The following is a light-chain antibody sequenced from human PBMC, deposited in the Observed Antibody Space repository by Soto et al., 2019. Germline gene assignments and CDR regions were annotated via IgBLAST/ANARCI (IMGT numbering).Light chain of an antibody. CDR1: QRISSGY. CDR3: QHYNSYSEA. CDR2: GAS. J-gene: IGKJ1*01. Sequence: EIVLTQSPGTLSLSPGERASLSCRASQRISSGYLAWYQQKPGQAPRLLIYGASNRATDIPDRFSGRGSGTDFTLTISRLEPEDFATYYCQHYNSYSEAFGQGTKVELK. V-gene: IGKV3-20*01.